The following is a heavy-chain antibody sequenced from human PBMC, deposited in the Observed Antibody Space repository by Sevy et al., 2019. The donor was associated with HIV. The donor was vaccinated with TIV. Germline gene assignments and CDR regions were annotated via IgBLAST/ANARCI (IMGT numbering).Heavy chain of an antibody. CDR3: ARGYIAAAGTRWFDP. CDR1: GGSISSYY. V-gene: IGHV4-59*01. J-gene: IGHJ5*02. CDR2: IYYSGST. Sequence: SETLSLTCTVSGGSISSYYWSWIRQPPGKGLEWIGYIYYSGSTNYNPSLKSRVTISVDTSKNQFSLKLSSVTAADTAVYYCARGYIAAAGTRWFDPWGQGTLVTVSS. D-gene: IGHD6-13*01.